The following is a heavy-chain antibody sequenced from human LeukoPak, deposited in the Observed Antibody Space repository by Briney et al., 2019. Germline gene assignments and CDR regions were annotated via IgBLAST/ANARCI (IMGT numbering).Heavy chain of an antibody. Sequence: GGSLRLSCAASGFTFSGSGMHWVRQAPGKGLEWVAFIRYHGSDKYYADSVKGRFTISRDNSKNTLYLQMNSLRAEDTAVYYCARSPTSWYFDYWGQGTLVTVSS. J-gene: IGHJ4*02. CDR1: GFTFSGSG. CDR3: ARSPTSWYFDY. V-gene: IGHV3-30*02. D-gene: IGHD2-2*01. CDR2: IRYHGSDK.